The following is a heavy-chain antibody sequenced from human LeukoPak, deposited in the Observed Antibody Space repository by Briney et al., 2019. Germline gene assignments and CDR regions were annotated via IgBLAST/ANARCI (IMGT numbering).Heavy chain of an antibody. V-gene: IGHV3-23*01. D-gene: IGHD2-2*01. CDR1: KFTFSTYA. CDR2: ISGSGDTT. Sequence: GGPLRLSYTAAKFTFSTYAMSWVRQSPGKGLEWVSSISGSGDTTYYTGSEEGRFTISRDNAKTALFLQRSSLRAEDTVVYYCAKRQRNDQQVVQRIDYWGQGTLVTVSS. CDR3: AKRQRNDQQVVQRIDY. J-gene: IGHJ4*02.